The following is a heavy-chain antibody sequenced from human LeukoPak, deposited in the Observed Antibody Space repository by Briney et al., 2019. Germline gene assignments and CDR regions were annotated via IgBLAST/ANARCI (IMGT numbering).Heavy chain of an antibody. Sequence: SETLSLTCSVSGGSISGYYWSWIRQLPGERLEWIGYIYHNGRTTYNPSLESRVTISLDTSKNQFSLKLSSVTAADTAVYYCARDLDDSSGFTFDPWGQGTLVTVSS. V-gene: IGHV4-59*01. D-gene: IGHD3-22*01. CDR1: GGSISGYY. CDR3: ARDLDDSSGFTFDP. CDR2: IYHNGRT. J-gene: IGHJ5*02.